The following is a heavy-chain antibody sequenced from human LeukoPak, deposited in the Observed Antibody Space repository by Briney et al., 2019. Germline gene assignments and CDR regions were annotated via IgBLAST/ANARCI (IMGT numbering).Heavy chain of an antibody. CDR2: IYYTGST. CDR1: GGSISSYY. Sequence: PSETLSLTCTVSGGSISSYYWSWIRQPPGXGLEWIGSIYYTGSTHYNSSLKSRVTMSVDTSKNQFSLKLSSVTAADTAVYYCASPLGGFDNWGQGTLVTVSS. J-gene: IGHJ4*02. D-gene: IGHD3-16*01. V-gene: IGHV4-59*04. CDR3: ASPLGGFDN.